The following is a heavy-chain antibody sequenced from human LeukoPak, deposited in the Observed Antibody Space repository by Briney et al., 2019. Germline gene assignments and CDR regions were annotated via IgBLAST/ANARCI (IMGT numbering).Heavy chain of an antibody. D-gene: IGHD3-22*01. CDR2: ISSGSNYI. V-gene: IGHV3-21*01. CDR3: ARFYDGSGYYS. CDR1: GFTFSSYT. Sequence: PGGSLRLSCAASGFTFSSYTMNWVRQAPGKRLEWVSAISSGSNYIYYTDSVKGRFTISRDDAKNSLYLQMNGLRAEDTAVHYCARFYDGSGYYSWGRGTLVTVSS. J-gene: IGHJ4*02.